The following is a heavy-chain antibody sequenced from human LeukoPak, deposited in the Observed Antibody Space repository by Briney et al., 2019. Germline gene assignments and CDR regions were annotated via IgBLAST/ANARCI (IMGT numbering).Heavy chain of an antibody. CDR1: GGSISGYY. V-gene: IGHV4-34*01. D-gene: IGHD3-16*02. CDR2: INHSGST. J-gene: IGHJ4*02. CDR3: AREDDYVWGSYRPFDY. Sequence: SETLSLTCAVYGGSISGYYWSWIRQPPGKGLEWIGEINHSGSTNYNPSLKSRVTISVDTSKNQFSLKLSSVTAADTAVYYCAREDDYVWGSYRPFDYWGQGTLVTVSS.